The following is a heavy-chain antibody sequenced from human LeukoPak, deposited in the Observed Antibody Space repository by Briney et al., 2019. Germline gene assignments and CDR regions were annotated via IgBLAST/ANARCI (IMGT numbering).Heavy chain of an antibody. V-gene: IGHV3-21*01. J-gene: IGHJ3*02. CDR2: ISSSSSYI. D-gene: IGHD2-21*02. CDR1: GFTFSSYS. CDR3: ARDAYCGGDCYDAFDI. Sequence: PGGSLRLSCAASGFTFSSYSMNWVRQAPGKGLEWVSSISSSSSYIYYADSVKGRFTISRDNAKNSLYLQMNSLRAEDTAVYYCARDAYCGGDCYDAFDIWGQGTMVTVSS.